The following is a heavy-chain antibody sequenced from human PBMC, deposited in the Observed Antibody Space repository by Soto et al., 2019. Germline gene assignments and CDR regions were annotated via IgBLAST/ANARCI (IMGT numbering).Heavy chain of an antibody. CDR1: GDSYSISTYS. D-gene: IGHD6-19*01. J-gene: IGHJ5*02. Sequence: SETLSLTCNMSGDSYSISTYSWSWIRQPPGKALQWIGFIYQSGVTSYNPSLASRVSISLDRSNNQCSLKLKSVTAAGTAVYFCAGMPYTSGLRFDPWGPGTLVTVSS. CDR2: IYQSGVT. V-gene: IGHV4-30-2*01. CDR3: AGMPYTSGLRFDP.